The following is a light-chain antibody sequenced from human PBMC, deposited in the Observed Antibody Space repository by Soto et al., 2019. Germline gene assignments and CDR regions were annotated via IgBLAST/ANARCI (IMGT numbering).Light chain of an antibody. V-gene: IGKV1-5*01. CDR2: DAS. J-gene: IGKJ2*01. CDR1: QSISTW. CDR3: QQYNEYLYT. Sequence: EIQMTQSPSTLSASVGDRVTITCRASQSISTWVAWYQQRPVKAPKVLIYDASNLQSGVPSRFSGSGSGTEFTLTISSLQPDDFATYFCQQYNEYLYTFGQGTKLEIK.